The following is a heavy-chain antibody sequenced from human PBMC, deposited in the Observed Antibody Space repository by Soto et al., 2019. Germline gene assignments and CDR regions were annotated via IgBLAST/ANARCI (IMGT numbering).Heavy chain of an antibody. CDR1: GYTFTGYY. CDR3: ARNYYDSSGYYSDFDY. V-gene: IGHV1-2*04. J-gene: IGHJ4*02. Sequence: ASVKVSCKASGYTFTGYYMHWVRQAPGQGLEWMGWINPNSGGTNYAQKFQGWVTMTRDTSISTAYMELSRLRSDDTAVYYCARNYYDSSGYYSDFDYWGQGTLVTVSS. D-gene: IGHD3-22*01. CDR2: INPNSGGT.